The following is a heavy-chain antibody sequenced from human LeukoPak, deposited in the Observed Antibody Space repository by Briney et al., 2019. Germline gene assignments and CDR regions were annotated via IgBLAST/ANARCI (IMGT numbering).Heavy chain of an antibody. D-gene: IGHD3-22*01. J-gene: IGHJ4*02. CDR2: INPNSGGT. V-gene: IGHV1-2*02. CDR1: GYTFTVYF. CDR3: ARELNYDSSGYYFDY. Sequence: VASVKVSCKASGYTFTVYFMHWVRQAPGQGLEWMGWINPNSGGTNYAQEFQGRVTMTRDTSISTAYMELSRLRSDDTAVYYCARELNYDSSGYYFDYWGQGTLVTVSS.